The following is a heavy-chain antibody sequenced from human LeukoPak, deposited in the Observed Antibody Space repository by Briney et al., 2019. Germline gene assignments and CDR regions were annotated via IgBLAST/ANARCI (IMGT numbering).Heavy chain of an antibody. CDR1: GGSISSGGYY. CDR2: IYYSGST. V-gene: IGHV4-31*03. CDR3: ARGEYYYGSGSYSH. J-gene: IGHJ4*02. Sequence: SQTLSLTCTVSGGSISSGGYYWSWIRQHPGKGLEWIGYIYYSGSTYYNPSLKSRVTISVDTSKNQFSLKPSSVTAADTAVYHCARGEYYYGSGSYSHWGQGTLVTVSS. D-gene: IGHD3-10*01.